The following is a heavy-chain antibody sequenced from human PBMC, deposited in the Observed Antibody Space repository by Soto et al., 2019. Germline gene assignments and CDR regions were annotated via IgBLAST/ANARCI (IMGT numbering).Heavy chain of an antibody. CDR3: ASFRDGYNLVRIFDFDY. J-gene: IGHJ4*02. CDR2: ISWNSGSI. Sequence: SLRLSCAASGFTFDDYAMHWVRQAPGKGLEWVSGISWNSGSIGYADSVKGRFTISRDNAKNSLYLQMNSLRAEDTALYYCASFRDGYNLVRIFDFDYWGQGTLVTVSS. CDR1: GFTFDDYA. V-gene: IGHV3-9*01. D-gene: IGHD5-12*01.